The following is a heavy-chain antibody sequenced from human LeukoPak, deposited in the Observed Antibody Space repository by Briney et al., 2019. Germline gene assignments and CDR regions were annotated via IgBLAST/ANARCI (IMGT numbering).Heavy chain of an antibody. J-gene: IGHJ4*02. D-gene: IGHD2-15*01. CDR2: IYHSGST. CDR1: GGSISSGGYS. Sequence: PSQTLSLTCAVSGGSISSGGYSWSWIRQPPGKGLEWIGYIYHSGSTYYNPSLKSRVTMSVDTSKNQFSLKLSSVTAADTAVYYCARDLRRGPFDYWGQGTLVTVSS. CDR3: ARDLRRGPFDY. V-gene: IGHV4-30-2*01.